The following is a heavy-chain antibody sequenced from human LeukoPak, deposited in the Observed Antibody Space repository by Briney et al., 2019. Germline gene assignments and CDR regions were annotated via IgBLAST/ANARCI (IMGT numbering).Heavy chain of an antibody. CDR1: GYTFTSSD. Sequence: GASVKVSCKASGYTFTSSDIKWVRQATGQGLEWMGWMNPNSGNTGYAQTIQGRVTMTRNTSISTAYMELSSLRSEDTAGYYCASVCGSSCPRYFDYWGQGTLVTVSS. CDR2: MNPNSGNT. D-gene: IGHD6-13*01. J-gene: IGHJ4*02. CDR3: ASVCGSSCPRYFDY. V-gene: IGHV1-8*01.